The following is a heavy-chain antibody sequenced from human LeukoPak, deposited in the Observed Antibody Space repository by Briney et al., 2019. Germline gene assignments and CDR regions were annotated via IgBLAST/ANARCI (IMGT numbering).Heavy chain of an antibody. CDR3: ARFVGSSWLAFDI. Sequence: SGTLSLTCTVSGGSISSYYWSWIRQPPGKGLECIGYIHYSGSTNYNPSLKSRVTISKDTSKNQFSLKLNSVTAADTALYYCARFVGSSWLAFDIWGQGTMVTVSS. V-gene: IGHV4-59*01. J-gene: IGHJ3*02. CDR2: IHYSGST. CDR1: GGSISSYY. D-gene: IGHD6-13*01.